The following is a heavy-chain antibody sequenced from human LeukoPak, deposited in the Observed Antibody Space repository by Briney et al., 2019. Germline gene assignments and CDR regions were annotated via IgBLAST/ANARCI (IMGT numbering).Heavy chain of an antibody. CDR3: ARDSALGGIDY. D-gene: IGHD3-10*01. CDR2: INPNSGGT. CDR1: AYTFTVYY. J-gene: IGHJ4*02. Sequence: GAAVKVSCKASAYTFTVYYMHWVRQAPGQGLEWMGWINPNSGGTNYAQKFQGRVTMTRDTSISTAYMELSSLRSDDTAVYYCARDSALGGIDYWGQGTLVTVSS. V-gene: IGHV1-2*02.